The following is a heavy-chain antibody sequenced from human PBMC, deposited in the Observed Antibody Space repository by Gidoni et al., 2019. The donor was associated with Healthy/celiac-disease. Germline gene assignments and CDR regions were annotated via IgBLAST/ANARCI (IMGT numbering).Heavy chain of an antibody. CDR1: GFTVSSNY. D-gene: IGHD3-22*01. J-gene: IGHJ4*02. V-gene: IGHV3-53*02. CDR3: ARGHPYYYDSLICDY. Sequence: EVQLVETGGGLIQPGGSLRLYCAASGFTVSSNYMSWVRQAPGKGLEWVSVIYSGGSTYYADSVKGRFTISRDNSKNTLYLQMNSLRAEDTAVYYCARGHPYYYDSLICDYWGQGTLVTVSS. CDR2: IYSGGST.